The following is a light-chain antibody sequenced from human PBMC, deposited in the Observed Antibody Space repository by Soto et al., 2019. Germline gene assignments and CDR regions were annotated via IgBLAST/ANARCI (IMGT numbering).Light chain of an antibody. CDR1: QSISSW. J-gene: IGKJ1*01. V-gene: IGKV1-5*01. Sequence: DIEMTQSPSTLYASVGDRVTITCRASQSISSWLAWYQQKPGKAPKLLIYDASSLESGVPSRFSGSGSGTEFTLTISSLQPDDFAPYYCQQYNSYPWTFCQGTKVDIK. CDR3: QQYNSYPWT. CDR2: DAS.